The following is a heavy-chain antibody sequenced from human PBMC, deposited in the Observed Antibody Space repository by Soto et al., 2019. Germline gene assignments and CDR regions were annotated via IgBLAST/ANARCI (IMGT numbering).Heavy chain of an antibody. CDR1: GGTFSSYA. CDR2: IIPIFGTA. CDR3: ARDKAIALAGTGVPYYYYYGMDV. V-gene: IGHV1-69*13. J-gene: IGHJ6*02. D-gene: IGHD6-19*01. Sequence: ASVKVSCKASGGTFSSYALSWVRHAPGPGLEWMGGIIPIFGTANYAQTFQGRVTITADESTSTAYIELSSLRAQDTAVYYCARDKAIALAGTGVPYYYYYGMDVWGQGTTVTVSS.